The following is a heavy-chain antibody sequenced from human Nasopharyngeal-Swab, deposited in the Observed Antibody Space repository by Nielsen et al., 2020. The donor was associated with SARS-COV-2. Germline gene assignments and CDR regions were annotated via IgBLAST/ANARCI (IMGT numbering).Heavy chain of an antibody. CDR1: GFTFSSYE. V-gene: IGHV3-48*03. J-gene: IGHJ4*02. CDR2: ISSSGSTI. D-gene: IGHD3-22*01. CDR3: ARGGWYYDSSGYYIFDY. Sequence: GESLNISCAASGFTFSSYEMNWVRQAPGKGLEWVSYISSSGSTIYYADSVKGRFTISRDNAKNSLYLQMNSLRAEDTAVYYCARGGWYYDSSGYYIFDYWGQGTLVTVSS.